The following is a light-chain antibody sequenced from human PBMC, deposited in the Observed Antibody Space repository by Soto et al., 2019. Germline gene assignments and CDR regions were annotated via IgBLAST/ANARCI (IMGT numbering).Light chain of an antibody. CDR2: GAS. CDR3: QQYGTSSWT. CDR1: QSISSSY. V-gene: IGKV3-20*01. Sequence: EIVLTQSPGTLSLSPGERATLSCRASQSISSSYLAWFQQKLGQAPRLLIYGASNMATGIPERFSGSGSGTDFTLTISRLEPEEFAVYYCQQYGTSSWTFGNWTKVEIK. J-gene: IGKJ1*01.